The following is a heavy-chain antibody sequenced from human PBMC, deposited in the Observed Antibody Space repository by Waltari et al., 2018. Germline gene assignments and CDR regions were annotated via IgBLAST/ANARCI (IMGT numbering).Heavy chain of an antibody. Sequence: QVQLQESGPGLVKPSETLSLTCPVSGGSISSHYWSWIRKPPGKGLEWIGYIYYSGSTNYNPSLKSRVTISVDTSKNQFSLKLSSVTAADTAVYYCASEDRIAAAGTFGYWGQGTLVTVSS. CDR3: ASEDRIAAAGTFGY. J-gene: IGHJ4*02. CDR2: IYYSGST. CDR1: GGSISSHY. D-gene: IGHD6-13*01. V-gene: IGHV4-59*11.